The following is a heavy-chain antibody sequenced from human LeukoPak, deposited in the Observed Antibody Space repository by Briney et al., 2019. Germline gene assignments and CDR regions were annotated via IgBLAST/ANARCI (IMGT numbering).Heavy chain of an antibody. CDR3: AKDGNYGLEEDVYDY. CDR2: IGSSGSTI. D-gene: IGHD4-17*01. CDR1: GFTFSSYE. Sequence: AGGSLRLSCAASGFTFSSYEMNWVRQAPGKGLEWVSYIGSSGSTIYYADSVKGRFTISRDNSKNTLYLQMNSLRAEDTAVYYCAKDGNYGLEEDVYDYWGQGTLVTVSS. V-gene: IGHV3-48*03. J-gene: IGHJ4*02.